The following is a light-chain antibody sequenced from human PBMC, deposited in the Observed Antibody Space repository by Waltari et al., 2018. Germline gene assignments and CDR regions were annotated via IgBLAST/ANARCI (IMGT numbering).Light chain of an antibody. V-gene: IGKV1-5*03. J-gene: IGKJ2*01. CDR3: QQYATYHT. CDR1: QDIGPY. CDR2: KSS. Sequence: DIQMTQSPSTLSASVGDRVTITCRASQDIGPYLAWYQKKPGTAPNLLIYKSSILESWVPSRFSGSGSGTEFTLTIPSLQPDDFATYYCQQYATYHTFGQGTKLEI.